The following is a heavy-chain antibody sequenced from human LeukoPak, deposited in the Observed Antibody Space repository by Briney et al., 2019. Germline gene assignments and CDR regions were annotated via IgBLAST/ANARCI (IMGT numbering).Heavy chain of an antibody. D-gene: IGHD5-24*01. CDR2: ISGSGGST. V-gene: IGHV3-23*01. J-gene: IGHJ2*01. CDR1: GFTFSSYA. CDR3: AKQEMATITNWYFDL. Sequence: GGSLRLSCAASGFTFSSYAMSWVRQAPGKGLEWVSAISGSGGSTYYADSVKGRFTISRDNSKNTLYLQMNSLRAEDTAVYYCAKQEMATITNWYFDLWGRGTLVTVSS.